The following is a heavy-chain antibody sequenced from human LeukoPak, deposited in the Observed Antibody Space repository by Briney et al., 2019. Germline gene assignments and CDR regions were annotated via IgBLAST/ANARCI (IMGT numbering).Heavy chain of an antibody. CDR3: ARDAAGVDY. V-gene: IGHV3-48*04. J-gene: IGHJ4*02. CDR1: GFTFSSYS. D-gene: IGHD6-13*01. CDR2: ISSSGSTI. Sequence: GSLRLSCAASGFTFSSYSVNWVRQAPGKGLEWVSYISSSGSTIYYADSVKGRFTISKDNAKNSLYLQMNSLRAEDTAVYYCARDAAGVDYWGQGTLVTVSS.